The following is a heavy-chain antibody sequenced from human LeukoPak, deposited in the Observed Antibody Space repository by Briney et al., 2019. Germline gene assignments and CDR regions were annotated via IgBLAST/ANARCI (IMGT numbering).Heavy chain of an antibody. J-gene: IGHJ4*02. CDR1: GYSFTSYW. D-gene: IGHD2-2*01. CDR3: ARLLGYCSSTSCYGDY. CDR2: IYPGDSDT. V-gene: IGHV5-51*01. Sequence: GESLKISCKGSGYSFTSYWIGWVRQMAGKGLEWMGIIYPGDSDTRYSPSFQGQVTISADKSISTAYLQWSSLKASDTAMYYCARLLGYCSSTSCYGDYWGQGTLVTVSS.